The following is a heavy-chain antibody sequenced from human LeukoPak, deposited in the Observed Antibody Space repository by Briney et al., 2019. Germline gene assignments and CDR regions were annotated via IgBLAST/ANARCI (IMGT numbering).Heavy chain of an antibody. J-gene: IGHJ4*02. V-gene: IGHV4-34*01. CDR2: INHSGST. CDR3: ARALLRSSCDY. Sequence: GSLRLSCAASGFTLSSYAMSWVRQPPGKGLEWIGEINHSGSTNYNPSLKSRVTISVDTSKNQFSLRLSSVTAADTAVYYCARALLRSSCDYWGQGTLVTVSS. CDR1: GFTLSSYA. D-gene: IGHD6-13*01.